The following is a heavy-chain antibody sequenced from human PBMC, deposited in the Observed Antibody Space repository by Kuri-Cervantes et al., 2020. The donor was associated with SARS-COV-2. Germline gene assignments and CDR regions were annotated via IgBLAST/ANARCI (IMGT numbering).Heavy chain of an antibody. Sequence: SVKVSCKASGATFIGSAIPWVRQARGQRLEWIGWIVVGSGNTEYAREFQERVTITRDMSTTTVYMELSGLRSDDTAMYYCAPFYYRSINNWSDPWGQGTQVTVSS. V-gene: IGHV1-58*02. CDR3: APFYYRSINNWSDP. CDR2: IVVGSGNT. J-gene: IGHJ5*02. D-gene: IGHD3-10*01. CDR1: GATFIGSA.